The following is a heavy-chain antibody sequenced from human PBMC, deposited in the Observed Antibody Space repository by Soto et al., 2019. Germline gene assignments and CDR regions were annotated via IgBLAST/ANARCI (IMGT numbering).Heavy chain of an antibody. CDR2: IYYSGST. Sequence: SETLCLTWTVSGGSISSYYWSWTRQPPGKGLEWIGYIYYSGSTNYNPSLKSRVTISVDTSKNQFSLKLSSVTAADTAVYYCARNGLRFLEWLSKRYYYYMDVWGKGTTVTVSS. V-gene: IGHV4-59*08. CDR1: GGSISSYY. D-gene: IGHD3-3*01. J-gene: IGHJ6*03. CDR3: ARNGLRFLEWLSKRYYYYMDV.